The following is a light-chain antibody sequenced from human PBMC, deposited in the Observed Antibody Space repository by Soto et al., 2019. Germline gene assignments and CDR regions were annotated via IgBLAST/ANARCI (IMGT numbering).Light chain of an antibody. Sequence: EIMLSQSPAVLSWSPGERATLSCRASQSVRTSLAWYQQKPGQPPRLLIYDASNRATGIPARFSGSGSGTDFTLTISGLEPEDVAVYFCQQRSNWPPLTFGGGTKVQI. CDR1: QSVRTS. V-gene: IGKV3-11*01. CDR2: DAS. J-gene: IGKJ4*01. CDR3: QQRSNWPPLT.